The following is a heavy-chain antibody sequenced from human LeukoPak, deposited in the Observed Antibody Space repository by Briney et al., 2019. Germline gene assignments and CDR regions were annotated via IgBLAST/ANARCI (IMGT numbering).Heavy chain of an antibody. CDR1: GFTFSSYC. J-gene: IGHJ4*02. D-gene: IGHD2-15*01. CDR2: IKQDGSEK. V-gene: IGHV3-7*01. Sequence: GGSLRLSCAASGFTFSSYCMSWVRQAPGKGLEWVANIKQDGSEKYYVDSVKGRFTISRDNAKNSLYLQMNSLRAEDTAVYYCAIQDFDYWGQGTLVTVSS. CDR3: AIQDFDY.